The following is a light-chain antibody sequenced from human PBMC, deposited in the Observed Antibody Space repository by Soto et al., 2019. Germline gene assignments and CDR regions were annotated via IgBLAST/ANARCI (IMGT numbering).Light chain of an antibody. CDR1: QGISSY. J-gene: IGKJ3*01. Sequence: AIRMTQSPSSFSASTGDRVTITCRASQGISSYLAWYQQKPGKASKLLIYAASTLQSGVPSRFSGSGSGTDFTLTISCLQSEDCATYYCQQYYSYPLTFGPGTKVDIK. V-gene: IGKV1-8*01. CDR2: AAS. CDR3: QQYYSYPLT.